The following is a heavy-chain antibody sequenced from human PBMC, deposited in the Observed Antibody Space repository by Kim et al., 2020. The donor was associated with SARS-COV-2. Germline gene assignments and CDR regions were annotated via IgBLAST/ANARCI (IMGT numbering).Heavy chain of an antibody. CDR1: GFTFSSYW. J-gene: IGHJ4*02. V-gene: IGHV3-74*01. Sequence: GGSLRLSCAASGFTFSSYWMHWVRQAPGEGLVWVSRINSDGSSTSYANSVKGRFTVSRDNAKNTLYLQMNSPRAEDTAVYYCANNWNFDYWGQGTLVTVSP. CDR2: INSDGSST. D-gene: IGHD1-1*01. CDR3: ANNWNFDY.